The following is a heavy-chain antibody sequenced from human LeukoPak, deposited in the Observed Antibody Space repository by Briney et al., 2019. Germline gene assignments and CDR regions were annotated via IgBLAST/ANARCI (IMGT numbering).Heavy chain of an antibody. CDR2: IQYSGST. CDR3: ARYYDRSGYWSTPHFDY. Sequence: SETLSFTCTVSGDSVSGIIFYWSWIRQPPGKGLQYIGYIQYSGSTNYNPSLKSRVTISVDTSKNQFSLKLSSVTAADTAVYYCARYYDRSGYWSTPHFDYWGQGTLVTVSS. CDR1: GDSVSGIIFY. D-gene: IGHD3-22*01. J-gene: IGHJ4*02. V-gene: IGHV4-61*01.